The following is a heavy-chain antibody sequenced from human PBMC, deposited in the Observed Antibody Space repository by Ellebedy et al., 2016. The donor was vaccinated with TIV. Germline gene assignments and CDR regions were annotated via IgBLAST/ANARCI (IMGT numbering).Heavy chain of an antibody. CDR2: IRSKAYGGTT. CDR3: ARSAAGDQSRKFDY. Sequence: GESLKISCTASGFTFGDYAMSWFRQAPGKGLVWVGCIRSKAYGGTTEYAASVKGRFTISRDDAKSIAYLQVNSLEAEDTAVYYCARSAAGDQSRKFDYWGQGTLVTVSS. CDR1: GFTFGDYA. V-gene: IGHV3-49*03. D-gene: IGHD7-27*01. J-gene: IGHJ4*02.